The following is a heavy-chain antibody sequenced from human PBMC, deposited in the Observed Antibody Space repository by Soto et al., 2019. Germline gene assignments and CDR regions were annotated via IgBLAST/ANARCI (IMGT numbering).Heavy chain of an antibody. CDR3: ARDRYYYDSSGYNNWFDP. V-gene: IGHV4-30-4*01. Sequence: SETLSLTCTVSGGSISSGDYYWSWIRQPPGKGLEWIGYIYYSGSTYYNPSLKSRVTISVDTSKNQFSLKLSSVTAADTAVYYCARDRYYYDSSGYNNWFDPWGQGTLVTVSS. J-gene: IGHJ5*02. D-gene: IGHD3-22*01. CDR2: IYYSGST. CDR1: GGSISSGDYY.